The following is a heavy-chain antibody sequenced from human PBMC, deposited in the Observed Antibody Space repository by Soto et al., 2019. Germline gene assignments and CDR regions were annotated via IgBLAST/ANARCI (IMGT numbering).Heavy chain of an antibody. J-gene: IGHJ4*02. CDR1: GFTFSSYV. D-gene: IGHD5-18*01. CDR3: AREGHTPMDFDY. CDR2: ISYDGSNK. Sequence: GGSLRLSCAASGFTFSSYVMHWVRQAPGKGLEWVAVISYDGSNKYYADSVKGRFTISRDNSKNTLYLQMNSLRAEDTAVYYCAREGHTPMDFDYWGQGTLVTV. V-gene: IGHV3-30-3*01.